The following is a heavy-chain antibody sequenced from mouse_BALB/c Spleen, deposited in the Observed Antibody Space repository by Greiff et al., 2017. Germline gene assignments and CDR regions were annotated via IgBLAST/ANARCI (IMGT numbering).Heavy chain of an antibody. CDR2: IWAGGST. J-gene: IGHJ3*01. CDR1: GFSLTSYG. D-gene: IGHD2-2*01. Sequence: VQRVESGPGLVAPSQSLSITCTVSGFSLTSYGVHWVRQPPGKGLEWLGVIWAGGSTNYNSALMSRLSISKDNSKSQVFLKMNSLQTDDTAMYYCARDGYGYDGVAYWGQGTLVTVSA. V-gene: IGHV2-9*02. CDR3: ARDGYGYDGVAY.